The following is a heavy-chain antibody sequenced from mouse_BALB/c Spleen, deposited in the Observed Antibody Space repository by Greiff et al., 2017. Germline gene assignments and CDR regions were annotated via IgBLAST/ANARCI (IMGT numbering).Heavy chain of an antibody. D-gene: IGHD1-2*01. CDR1: GFTFSDYY. J-gene: IGHJ3*01. Sequence: EVKVVESGGGLVKPGGSLKLSCAASGFTFSDYYMYWVRQTPEKRLEWVATISDGGSYTYYPDSVKGRFTISRDNAKNNLYLQMSSLKSEDTAMYYCARDGHYYGPWFAYWGQGTLVTVSA. V-gene: IGHV5-4*02. CDR2: ISDGGSYT. CDR3: ARDGHYYGPWFAY.